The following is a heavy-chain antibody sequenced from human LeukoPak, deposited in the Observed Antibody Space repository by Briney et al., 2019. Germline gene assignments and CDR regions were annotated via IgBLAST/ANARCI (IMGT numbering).Heavy chain of an antibody. D-gene: IGHD2-15*01. V-gene: IGHV4-59*01. CDR3: ARCDCSGGSCPLPWFDH. Sequence: PSETLSLTCTVSGGSINNYYWSWIRQSPGKGLEWIGYIYYSGSTNYNTSLKSRVTISVDTYRNQFSLRLSSVTPADTAVYYCARCDCSGGSCPLPWFDHWGQGTLVTVSS. J-gene: IGHJ5*02. CDR1: GGSINNYY. CDR2: IYYSGST.